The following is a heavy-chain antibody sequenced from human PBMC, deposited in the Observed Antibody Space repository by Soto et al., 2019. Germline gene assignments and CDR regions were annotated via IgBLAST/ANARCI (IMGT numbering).Heavy chain of an antibody. Sequence: EVQLVESGGGLVQPGGSLRLSCAASGFTFNNYAMSWVRQAPGKGLEWVSGMSGSGSSTYYADSVYGRFTISRDNSINTLYLQMNSLRAEDTAVYYCAKEAEMSVGYGMDVWGQGTTATVSS. CDR2: MSGSGSST. J-gene: IGHJ6*02. D-gene: IGHD3-10*01. CDR3: AKEAEMSVGYGMDV. CDR1: GFTFNNYA. V-gene: IGHV3-23*04.